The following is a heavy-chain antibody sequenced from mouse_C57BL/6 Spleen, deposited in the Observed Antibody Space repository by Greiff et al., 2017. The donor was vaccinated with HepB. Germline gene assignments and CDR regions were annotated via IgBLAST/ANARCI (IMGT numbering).Heavy chain of an antibody. CDR2: IDPSDSYT. D-gene: IGHD4-1*01. CDR1: GYTFTSYW. V-gene: IGHV1-69*01. CDR3: ARSGGPGTSFDY. Sequence: QVQLQQSGAELVMPGASVKLSCKASGYTFTSYWMHWVKQRPGQGLEWIGEIDPSDSYTNYNQKFKGKSTLTVDKSSSTAYMQLSSLTSEDSAVYYCARSGGPGTSFDYWGQGTTLTVSS. J-gene: IGHJ2*01.